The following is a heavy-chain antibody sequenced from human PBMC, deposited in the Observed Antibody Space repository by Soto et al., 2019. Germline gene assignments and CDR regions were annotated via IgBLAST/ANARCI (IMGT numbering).Heavy chain of an antibody. J-gene: IGHJ6*02. CDR3: ARDRGLRYYDFWSGFLFYGMDV. V-gene: IGHV1-69*01. D-gene: IGHD3-3*01. Sequence: QVQLVQSGAEVKKPGSSVKVSCKASGGTFSSYVISWVRQAPGQGLEWMGGITPIFGTPRYAQNFQGRVTITADESTSTAYMELSSLRSADTAVYYCARDRGLRYYDFWSGFLFYGMDVWGQGTTVSVSS. CDR2: ITPIFGTP. CDR1: GGTFSSYV.